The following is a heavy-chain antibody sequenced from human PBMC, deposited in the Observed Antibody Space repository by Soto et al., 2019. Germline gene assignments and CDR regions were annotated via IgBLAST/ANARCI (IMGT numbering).Heavy chain of an antibody. J-gene: IGHJ6*02. CDR2: INAGNGDT. CDR3: ARHATTVTTKSYYYYGMDV. D-gene: IGHD4-17*01. Sequence: ASVKVSCKASGYTFTSYAMHWVRQAPGQRLEWMGWINAGNGDTKYSQKFQGRVTITRDTSASTAYMELSSLRSEDTAVYYCARHATTVTTKSYYYYGMDVWGQGTTVTVSS. V-gene: IGHV1-3*01. CDR1: GYTFTSYA.